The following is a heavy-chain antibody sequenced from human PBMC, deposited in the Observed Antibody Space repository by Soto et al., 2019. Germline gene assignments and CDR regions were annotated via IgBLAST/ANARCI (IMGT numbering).Heavy chain of an antibody. D-gene: IGHD1-26*01. CDR1: GGSISSGGYS. V-gene: IGHV4-30-2*01. CDR2: IYHSGST. J-gene: IGHJ4*02. Sequence: QLQLQESGSGLVKPSQTLSLTCAVSGGSISSGGYSWSWIRQPPGKGLEWIGYIYHSGSTYYNPSHKGRVTTSVARSKNQFSLKLGSVTAADTAVYYCSAGGGLPRYYWGQGTLVTVSS. CDR3: SAGGGLPRYY.